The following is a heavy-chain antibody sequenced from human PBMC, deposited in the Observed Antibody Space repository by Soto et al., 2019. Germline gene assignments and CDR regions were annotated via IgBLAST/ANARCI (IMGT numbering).Heavy chain of an antibody. J-gene: IGHJ4*02. Sequence: GGSLRLSCAASGFTFSSYGMHWVRQAPGKGLEWVAVIWYDGSNKYYADSVKGRFTISRDNSKNTLYLQMNSLRAEDTAVYYCARADSSGYYQGDYWGQGTLVTVSS. V-gene: IGHV3-33*01. CDR3: ARADSSGYYQGDY. CDR2: IWYDGSNK. D-gene: IGHD3-22*01. CDR1: GFTFSSYG.